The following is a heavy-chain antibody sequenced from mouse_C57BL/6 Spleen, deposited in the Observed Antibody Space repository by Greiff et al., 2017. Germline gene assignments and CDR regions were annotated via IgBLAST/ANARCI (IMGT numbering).Heavy chain of an antibody. Sequence: QVQLKESGPGLVAPSQSLSITYTVSGFSLTSYGVSWVRQPPGKGLEWLGVLWGDGSTNYHSALISRLSISKDNSKSQVFLKLNSLQTDDTATYYCAKRTYYYGSSHWYFDVWGTGTTVTVSS. CDR3: AKRTYYYGSSHWYFDV. CDR1: GFSLTSYG. CDR2: LWGDGST. D-gene: IGHD1-1*01. V-gene: IGHV2-3*01. J-gene: IGHJ1*03.